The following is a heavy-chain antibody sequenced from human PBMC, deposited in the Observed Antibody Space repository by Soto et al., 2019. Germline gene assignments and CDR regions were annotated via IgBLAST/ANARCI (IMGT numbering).Heavy chain of an antibody. CDR1: GFTFSSYG. D-gene: IGHD3-22*01. CDR2: IWYDGSNK. J-gene: IGHJ4*02. Sequence: QVQLVESGGGVVQPGRSLRLSCAASGFTFSSYGMHWVRQAPGKGLEWVAVIWYDGSNKYYADSVKGRFTISRDNSKNTLYLQMNSLRAEDTAVYYCARDPSYYYDSSGYYYFDYWGQGTLVTVSS. V-gene: IGHV3-33*01. CDR3: ARDPSYYYDSSGYYYFDY.